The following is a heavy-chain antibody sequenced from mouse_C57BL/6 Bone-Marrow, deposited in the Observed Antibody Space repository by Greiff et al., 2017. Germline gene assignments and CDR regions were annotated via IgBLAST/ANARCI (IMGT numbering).Heavy chain of an antibody. CDR2: IYPRSGNT. CDR3: ARAYYYGSSYGY. CDR1: GYTFTSYG. D-gene: IGHD1-1*01. J-gene: IGHJ2*01. Sequence: QVQLKESGAELARPGASVKLSCKASGYTFTSYGISWVKQRTGQGLEWIGEIYPRSGNTYYNEKFNGKATLTADKSSSTAYMELRSLTSEDSAVYFCARAYYYGSSYGYWGQGTTLTVSS. V-gene: IGHV1-81*01.